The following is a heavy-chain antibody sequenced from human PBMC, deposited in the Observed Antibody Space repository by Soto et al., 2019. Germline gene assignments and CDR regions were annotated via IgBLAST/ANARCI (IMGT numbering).Heavy chain of an antibody. J-gene: IGHJ3*02. CDR1: GFTFGDYA. Sequence: PGGSLRLSCTASGFTFGDYAMSWVRQAPGKGLEWVGFIRSKAYGGTTEYAASVKGRFTISRDDSKSIAYLQMNSLKTEDTAVYYCTRCLVGCVWGGPDAFDIWGQGTMVTVSS. CDR3: TRCLVGCVWGGPDAFDI. CDR2: IRSKAYGGTT. D-gene: IGHD3-16*01. V-gene: IGHV3-49*04.